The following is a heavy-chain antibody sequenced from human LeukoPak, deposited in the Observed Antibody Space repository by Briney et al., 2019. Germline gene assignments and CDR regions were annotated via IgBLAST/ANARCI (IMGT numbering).Heavy chain of an antibody. CDR2: INHSGST. Sequence: SETLSLTCAVYGGSFSGYYWSWIRQPPGKGLEWIGEINHSGSTNYNPSLKSRVTISVDTSKNQFSLKLSSVTAADTAVYYCARGSGYGDWFDPWGQGTLVTVSS. CDR3: ARGSGYGDWFDP. CDR1: GGSFSGYY. J-gene: IGHJ5*02. V-gene: IGHV4-34*01. D-gene: IGHD5-12*01.